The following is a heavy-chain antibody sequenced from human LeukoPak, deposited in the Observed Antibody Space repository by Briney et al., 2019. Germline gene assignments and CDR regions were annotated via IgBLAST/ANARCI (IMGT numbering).Heavy chain of an antibody. V-gene: IGHV1-69*06. Sequence: SVKVSCKASGGTFSSYAISWVRQAPGQGLEWMGGIIPIFGTANYAQKFQGRVTITADKSTSTAYMELSSLRSEDTAVYYCARDRGTMVRGVIYYYYMDVWGKGTTVTVSS. J-gene: IGHJ6*03. CDR1: GGTFSSYA. CDR3: ARDRGTMVRGVIYYYYMDV. D-gene: IGHD3-10*01. CDR2: IIPIFGTA.